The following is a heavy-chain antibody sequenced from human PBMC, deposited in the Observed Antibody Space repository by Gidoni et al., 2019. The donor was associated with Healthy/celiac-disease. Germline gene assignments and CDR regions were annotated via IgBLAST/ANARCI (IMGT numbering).Heavy chain of an antibody. CDR3: RLDTFDY. J-gene: IGHJ4*02. Sequence: SVIYSGGSTYYADSVKGRFTISRDNSKNTLYLQMNSLRAEDTAVYYCRLDTFDYWGQGTLVTVSS. CDR2: IYSGGST. D-gene: IGHD6-19*01. V-gene: IGHV3-66*02.